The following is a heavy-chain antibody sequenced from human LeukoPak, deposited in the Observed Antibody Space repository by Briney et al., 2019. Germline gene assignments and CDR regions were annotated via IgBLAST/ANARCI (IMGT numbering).Heavy chain of an antibody. J-gene: IGHJ6*02. D-gene: IGHD5-18*01. V-gene: IGHV3-30*18. CDR3: AKDGQSYAPYAIDV. CDR1: GFIFSDYA. Sequence: GTSLRLSCAASGFIFSDYAMHWVRQAPGKGLEWVAQIWFDGSKKNYADSVKGRFTISRDQSKNTVSLQMNSLRAEDTALYYCAKDGQSYAPYAIDVWGQGTTVTVSS. CDR2: IWFDGSKK.